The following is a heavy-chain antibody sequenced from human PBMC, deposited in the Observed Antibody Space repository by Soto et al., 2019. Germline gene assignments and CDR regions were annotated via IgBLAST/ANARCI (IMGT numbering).Heavy chain of an antibody. CDR2: INAGNGNT. Sequence: QVQLVQSGAEVKKPGASVKVSCKASGYTFTSYAMHWVRQAPGQRLEWMGWINAGNGNTKYSQKFQGRVTITRDTSASTAYMELSSLRSEDTAVYYCAREGLHIVVVTAPTYWGQGTLVTVSS. J-gene: IGHJ4*02. D-gene: IGHD2-21*02. CDR1: GYTFTSYA. V-gene: IGHV1-3*01. CDR3: AREGLHIVVVTAPTY.